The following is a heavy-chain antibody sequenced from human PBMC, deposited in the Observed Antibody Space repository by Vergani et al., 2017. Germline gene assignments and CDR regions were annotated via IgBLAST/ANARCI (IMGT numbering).Heavy chain of an antibody. D-gene: IGHD2-15*01. CDR2: IHISGST. CDR3: ARGSCLGGSCYKPLFDY. CDR1: GGSINSHNYY. J-gene: IGHJ4*02. V-gene: IGHV4-61*02. Sequence: QVQLQESGPGLVKPSQTLSLTCTVSGGSINSHNYYWSWIRQPAGKGLEWIGRIHISGSTNYNPSLKSRVTMSEDTSKNQFSLKLTSVTAADTAVYFCARGSCLGGSCYKPLFDYWGQGILVTVSS.